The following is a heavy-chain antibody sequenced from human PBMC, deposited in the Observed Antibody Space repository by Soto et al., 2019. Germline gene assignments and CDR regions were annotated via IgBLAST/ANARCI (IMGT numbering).Heavy chain of an antibody. CDR2: ISYDGSNK. V-gene: IGHV3-30-3*01. D-gene: IGHD4-4*01. CDR1: GFTFSSYA. Sequence: QVQLVESGGGVVQPGRSLRLSCAASGFTFSSYAMHWVRQAPGKGLEWVAVISYDGSNKYYADSVKGRFTISRDNSKNPRYLQMNSLRAEDTAVYYCARPLWRNDYNWGYFDLWGRGTLSLSPQ. J-gene: IGHJ2*01. CDR3: ARPLWRNDYNWGYFDL.